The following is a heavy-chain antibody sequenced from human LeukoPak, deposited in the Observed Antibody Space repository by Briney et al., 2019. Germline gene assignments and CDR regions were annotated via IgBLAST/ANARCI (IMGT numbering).Heavy chain of an antibody. J-gene: IGHJ4*02. Sequence: SETLSLTCAVYGGSFSDYYWSWIRQPPGKGLEWIGEINHSGSTNYNLSLKSRVTISVDTSKNQFSLKLNSVTAADTAVYYCASNSSGYSSKYWGQGTLVTVSS. V-gene: IGHV4-34*01. CDR3: ASNSSGYSSKY. D-gene: IGHD3-22*01. CDR2: INHSGST. CDR1: GGSFSDYY.